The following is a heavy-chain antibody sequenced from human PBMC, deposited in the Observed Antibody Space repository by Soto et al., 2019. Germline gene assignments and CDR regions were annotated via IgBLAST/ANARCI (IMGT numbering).Heavy chain of an antibody. CDR3: VMTFDWPDDAFDI. Sequence: SETLSLTCTVSGGSISSGDYYWSWIRQPPGKGLEWIGYIYYSGSTYYNPSLKSRVTISVDTSKNQFSLKLSSVTAADTAVYYCVMTFDWPDDAFDIWGQGTMVTVSS. J-gene: IGHJ3*02. CDR1: GGSISSGDYY. V-gene: IGHV4-30-4*01. D-gene: IGHD3-9*01. CDR2: IYYSGST.